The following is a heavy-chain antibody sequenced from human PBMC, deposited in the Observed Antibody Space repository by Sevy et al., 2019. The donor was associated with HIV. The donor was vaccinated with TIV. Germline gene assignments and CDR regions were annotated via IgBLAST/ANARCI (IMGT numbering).Heavy chain of an antibody. CDR2: FDLQDGET. CDR1: GYTLSKLS. CDR3: ATLDFWSENPFYGTDV. D-gene: IGHD3-3*01. J-gene: IGHJ6*02. Sequence: ASVKVSCKVSGYTLSKLSIHWVRQAPGKGLEWMGDFDLQDGETIYAQRFQGRLTMTEDTLTDTAYMELSSLTSEDTAVYYCATLDFWSENPFYGTDVWGQGTTVTVSS. V-gene: IGHV1-24*01.